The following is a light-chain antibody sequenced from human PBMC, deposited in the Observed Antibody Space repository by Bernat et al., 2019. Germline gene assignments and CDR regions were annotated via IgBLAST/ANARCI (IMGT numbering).Light chain of an antibody. CDR1: YLGTKY. J-gene: IGLJ3*02. CDR2: RDD. V-gene: IGLV3-1*01. Sequence: SFELTQPPSVSVSPGQTASITCSGDYLGTKYTCWYQQKPGQSPVVVIYRDDKRPSGIPERFSGSHSGNTATLTISGAQAVDEADYYWQAWDSSTGVFGGGTKLTVL. CDR3: QAWDSSTGV.